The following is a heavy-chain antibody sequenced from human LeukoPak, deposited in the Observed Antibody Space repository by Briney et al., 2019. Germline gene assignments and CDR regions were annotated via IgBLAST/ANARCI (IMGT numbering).Heavy chain of an antibody. V-gene: IGHV3-21*01. J-gene: IGHJ4*02. Sequence: GGSLRLSCAASGFTFSSYNINWVRQAPGKGLEWVASISSSSSHMNYADALKGRFTISRDNAQNSLSLQMNSLRAEDTAVYYCAREASYDYVWGSYRSPFDYWGQGTLVTVSS. CDR2: ISSSSSHM. D-gene: IGHD3-16*02. CDR1: GFTFSSYN. CDR3: AREASYDYVWGSYRSPFDY.